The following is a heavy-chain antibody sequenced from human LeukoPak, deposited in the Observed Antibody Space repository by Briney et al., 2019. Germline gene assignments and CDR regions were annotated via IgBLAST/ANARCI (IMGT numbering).Heavy chain of an antibody. CDR3: ARRGYSSSWSTLYYFDY. CDR2: IYYSGST. J-gene: IGHJ4*02. D-gene: IGHD6-13*01. V-gene: IGHV4-59*05. Sequence: SETLSLTCTVSGGSISSYYWIWIRQPAGKGLEWIGSIYYSGSTYYNPSLKSRVTISVDTSKNQFSLKLSSVTAADTAVYYCARRGYSSSWSTLYYFDYWGQGTLVTVSS. CDR1: GGSISSYY.